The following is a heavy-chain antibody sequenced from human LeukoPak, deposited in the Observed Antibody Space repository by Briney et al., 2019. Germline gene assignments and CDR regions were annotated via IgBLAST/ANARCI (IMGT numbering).Heavy chain of an antibody. CDR3: STAGSSPTFDY. Sequence: PEGSLRLSCAASGFTFSDYYMSWIRQAPGKGLEWISYISSSGTTIYYADSVKGRFTISRDNAKNSLYLQMNSLRAEDTAVYYCSTAGSSPTFDYWGQGTLVTVSS. V-gene: IGHV3-11*01. CDR2: ISSSGTTI. CDR1: GFTFSDYY. J-gene: IGHJ4*02.